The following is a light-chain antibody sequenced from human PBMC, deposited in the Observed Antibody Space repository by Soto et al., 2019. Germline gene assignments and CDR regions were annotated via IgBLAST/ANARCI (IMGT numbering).Light chain of an antibody. Sequence: ETMVTQSPDPGSVSLGERATLSCRASQSLRSSLAWYQQKPGQAPRLLIYDASTRATGIPARFSGSGSGTDFALTISGLQSEDFAVYYCQQYNNWPQPFGQGTKVDIK. CDR3: QQYNNWPQP. CDR2: DAS. V-gene: IGKV3-15*01. J-gene: IGKJ1*01. CDR1: QSLRSS.